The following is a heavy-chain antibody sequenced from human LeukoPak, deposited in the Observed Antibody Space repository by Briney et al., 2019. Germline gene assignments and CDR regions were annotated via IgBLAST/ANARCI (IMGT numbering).Heavy chain of an antibody. CDR1: GFTFSVHY. CDR2: IRNKGKSYST. V-gene: IGHV3-72*01. CDR3: ASLAAG. J-gene: IGHJ4*02. Sequence: GGSLRLSCAVSGFTFSVHYMEWFRQAPGKGLEWVCRIRNKGKSYSTEYAASVKGRFTVSRDDSKNTLWLQMNSLKSEDTAVYYCASLAAGWGQGTLVTVSS.